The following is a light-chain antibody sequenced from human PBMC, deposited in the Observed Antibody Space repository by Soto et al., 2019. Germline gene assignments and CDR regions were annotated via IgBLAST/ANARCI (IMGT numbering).Light chain of an antibody. CDR3: QRNS. Sequence: EIVLTQSPGTLSLSPGERATLSCRASQSISTNSLAWYQHKPGQAPRLLIYATSTRATGTPDRFSGSGSGTDFTLTVSRPEPEDFAVYYWQRNSFGQGTRLECK. J-gene: IGKJ2*01. V-gene: IGKV3-20*01. CDR1: QSISTNS. CDR2: ATS.